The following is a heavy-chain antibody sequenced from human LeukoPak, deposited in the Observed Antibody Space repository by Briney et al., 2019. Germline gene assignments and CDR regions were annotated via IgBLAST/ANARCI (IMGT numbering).Heavy chain of an antibody. Sequence: PWGSLRLSCAASGFTFSAFWMSWVRQGPGKGLEWVASIKPDGSDSHHVDSVMGRFTISRDNAKNLLYLQMNSLSAEDTAVYYCARLFGGVTTFDYWGQGALVTVSS. CDR1: GFTFSAFW. D-gene: IGHD4-17*01. V-gene: IGHV3-7*01. J-gene: IGHJ4*02. CDR2: IKPDGSDS. CDR3: ARLFGGVTTFDY.